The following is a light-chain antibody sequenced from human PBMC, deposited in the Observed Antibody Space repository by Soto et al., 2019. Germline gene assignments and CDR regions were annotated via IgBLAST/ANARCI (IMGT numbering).Light chain of an antibody. V-gene: IGKV1-5*03. J-gene: IGKJ5*01. CDR3: QHYDHYPIT. CDR1: QCVSSW. Sequence: IQMTQSPSTLSASVGDRVTITCRASQCVSSWLAWYQQKPGKAPKLLIYKASSLESGVPSRFSGSRSGTAFTLTISSLQPDDLASYYCQHYDHYPITFGQGTRLEV. CDR2: KAS.